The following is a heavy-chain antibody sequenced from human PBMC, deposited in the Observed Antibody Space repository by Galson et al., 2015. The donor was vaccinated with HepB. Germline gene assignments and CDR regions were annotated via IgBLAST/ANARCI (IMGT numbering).Heavy chain of an antibody. D-gene: IGHD3-10*01. CDR3: AKGPLGAYYYGSGSYYDY. V-gene: IGHV3-23*01. Sequence: SLRLSCAASGFTFSSYAMSWVRQAPGKGLEWVSAISGSGGSTYYADSVKGRFTISRDNSKNTLYLQMNSLRAEDTAVYYCAKGPLGAYYYGSGSYYDYWGQGTLVTVSS. CDR2: ISGSGGST. CDR1: GFTFSSYA. J-gene: IGHJ4*02.